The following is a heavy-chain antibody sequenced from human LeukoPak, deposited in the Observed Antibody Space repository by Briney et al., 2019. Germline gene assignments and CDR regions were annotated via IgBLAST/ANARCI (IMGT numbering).Heavy chain of an antibody. V-gene: IGHV3-73*01. J-gene: IGHJ4*02. CDR2: IRSKTNNYAT. Sequence: GGSLRLSCAASGYTFSGSALHWVRQASGKGLEWIGRIRSKTNNYATTYAASVTGRFTISRDDAENTAYLQMNSLRAEDTAVYYCARDKRYCSSTSCRNFDYWGQGTLVTVSS. CDR1: GYTFSGSA. D-gene: IGHD2-2*01. CDR3: ARDKRYCSSTSCRNFDY.